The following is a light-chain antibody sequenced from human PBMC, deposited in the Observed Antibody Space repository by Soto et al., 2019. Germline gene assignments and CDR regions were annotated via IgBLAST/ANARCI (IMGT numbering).Light chain of an antibody. CDR3: ELYYIYLIT. J-gene: IGKJ5*01. CDR2: AAS. V-gene: IGKV1-8*01. CDR1: QGISSY. Sequence: AIGVTQKKYSLSASTGDSVTITCRASQGISSYLAWYQQKPANAPKLLIYAASTLQSGVPSRFSGSGSGTDFTLTISCLQAEDFATYRSELYYIYLITSCDGGRLEI.